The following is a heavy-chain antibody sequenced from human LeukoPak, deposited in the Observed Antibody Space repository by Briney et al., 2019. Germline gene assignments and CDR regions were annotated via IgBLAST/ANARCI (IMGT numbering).Heavy chain of an antibody. CDR2: IYTSGTT. Sequence: PSETLSLTCTVSGGSISAYFCNWIRQSAGEGLEWIGRIYTSGTTDYNPSLESRVTMSVDTSKNQFSLKLSSVTAADTAVYYCARTTSYCSGGSCYFPFDYWGQGTLVTVSS. J-gene: IGHJ4*02. CDR1: GGSISAYF. D-gene: IGHD2-15*01. CDR3: ARTTSYCSGGSCYFPFDY. V-gene: IGHV4-4*07.